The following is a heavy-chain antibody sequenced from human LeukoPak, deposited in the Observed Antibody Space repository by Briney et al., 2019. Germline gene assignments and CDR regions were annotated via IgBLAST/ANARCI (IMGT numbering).Heavy chain of an antibody. V-gene: IGHV3-7*03. D-gene: IGHD5-24*01. CDR2: IKEDGTET. J-gene: IGHJ4*02. CDR3: AKEGRSLQTY. CDR1: GFMFSSNW. Sequence: GGSRRLSCAASGFMFSSNWMSWVRLAPGKGLEWVANIKEDGTETYYVDSVKGRFTISRDNAKNSLYLQMNSLRVEDTAVYYCAKEGRSLQTYWGQGTLVTVSS.